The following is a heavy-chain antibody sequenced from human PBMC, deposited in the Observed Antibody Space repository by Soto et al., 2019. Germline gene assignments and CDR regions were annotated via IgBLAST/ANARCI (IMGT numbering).Heavy chain of an antibody. CDR1: GFTFSSYG. J-gene: IGHJ5*02. Sequence: QVQLVESGGGVVQPGRSLRLSCAASGFTFSSYGMHWVRQAPSKGLEWVAVISYDGSNKYYADSVKGRFTISRDNSKNTLYLQMNSLRAEDTAVYYCAKGELWFGELGFDPWGQGTLVTVSS. D-gene: IGHD3-10*01. CDR2: ISYDGSNK. CDR3: AKGELWFGELGFDP. V-gene: IGHV3-30*18.